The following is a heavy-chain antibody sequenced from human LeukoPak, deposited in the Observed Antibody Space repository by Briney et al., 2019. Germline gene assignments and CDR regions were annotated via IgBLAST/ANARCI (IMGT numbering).Heavy chain of an antibody. V-gene: IGHV3-30*01. CDR2: MPSDGRKE. CDR3: AKDFARWFGELFGYEDY. J-gene: IGHJ4*02. Sequence: PGGSLRLSCAASGFTFSSFAMHWVRQAPGKGLEWVAVMPSDGRKENYADSVKGRFTISRDNSKSTLFLQMTSLRAEDTAVYYCAKDFARWFGELFGYEDYWGQGTLVTVSS. D-gene: IGHD3-10*01. CDR1: GFTFSSFA.